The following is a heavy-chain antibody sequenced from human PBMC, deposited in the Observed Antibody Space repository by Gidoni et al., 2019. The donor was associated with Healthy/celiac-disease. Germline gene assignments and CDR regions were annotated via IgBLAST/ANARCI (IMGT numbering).Heavy chain of an antibody. CDR2: IWYDGSNT. V-gene: IGHV3-33*01. Sequence: QVQLVESGGGVVQPGRSLRLSCAASGFTFSSDGMHWVRQAPGKGLEWVAVIWYDGSNTYYAASVKGRFTISRDNSKNTLYLQMNSLRAEDTAVYYCARDRSYDFWSGYYPNFDYWGQGTLVTVSS. J-gene: IGHJ4*02. CDR3: ARDRSYDFWSGYYPNFDY. D-gene: IGHD3-3*01. CDR1: GFTFSSDG.